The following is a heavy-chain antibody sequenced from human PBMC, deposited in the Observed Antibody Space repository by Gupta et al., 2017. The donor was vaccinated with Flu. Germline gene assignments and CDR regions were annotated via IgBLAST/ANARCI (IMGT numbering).Heavy chain of an antibody. V-gene: IGHV2-5*01. CDR3: AHRLYLGSGSYHLGDSVDWFDP. CDR1: GFSLSTSGVG. CDR2: IYWNDDK. J-gene: IGHJ5*02. D-gene: IGHD3-10*01. Sequence: QITLKESGPTLVKPTQTLTLTCTFSGFSLSTSGVGVGWIRQPPGKALEWLALIYWNDDKRYSPSLKSRLTITKDTSKNQVVLTMTNMDPVDTATYYCAHRLYLGSGSYHLGDSVDWFDPWGQGTLVTVSS.